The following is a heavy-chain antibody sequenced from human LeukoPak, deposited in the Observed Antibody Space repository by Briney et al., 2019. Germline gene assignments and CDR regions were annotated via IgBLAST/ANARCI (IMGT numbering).Heavy chain of an antibody. V-gene: IGHV4-59*01. D-gene: IGHD6-13*01. CDR1: GGSISSYY. J-gene: IGHJ4*02. CDR3: ARATDIAALGY. Sequence: PSETLSLTCTVSGGSISSYYWSWIRQPPGKGLEWIGYIYYSGSTNYNPSLKSRVTISVDTSKNQFSLKLSSVTAADTAVYYCARATDIAALGYWGQGTLVTVSS. CDR2: IYYSGST.